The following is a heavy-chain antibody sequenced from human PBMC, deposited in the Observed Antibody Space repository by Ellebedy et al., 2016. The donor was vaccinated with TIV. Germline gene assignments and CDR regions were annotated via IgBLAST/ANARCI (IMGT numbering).Heavy chain of an antibody. J-gene: IGHJ4*02. Sequence: MPGGSLRLSCTVSGGSISSYYWSWIRQPPGKGLEWIGYISYSGSTNYNPSLKSRVTISVDTSKNQFSLKRSSVTAADTAVYYCARDLMTAGYFDYWGQGTLVTVSS. D-gene: IGHD2-21*02. CDR3: ARDLMTAGYFDY. V-gene: IGHV4-59*01. CDR1: GGSISSYY. CDR2: ISYSGST.